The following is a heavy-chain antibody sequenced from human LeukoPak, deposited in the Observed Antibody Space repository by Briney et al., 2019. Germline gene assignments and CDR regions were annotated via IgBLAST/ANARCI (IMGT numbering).Heavy chain of an antibody. J-gene: IGHJ4*02. CDR1: GYTFTGYY. CDR3: ARDAGIAARTYYFDY. V-gene: IGHV1-46*01. CDR2: INPSGGST. Sequence: ASVKVSCKASGYTFTGYYMHWVRQAPGQGLEWMGWINPSGGSTSYAQKFQGRATMTRDTSTSTVYMELSSLRSEDTAVYYCARDAGIAARTYYFDYWGQGTLVTVSS. D-gene: IGHD6-6*01.